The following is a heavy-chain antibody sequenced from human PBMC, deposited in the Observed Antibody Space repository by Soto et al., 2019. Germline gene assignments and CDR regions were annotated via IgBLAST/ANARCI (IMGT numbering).Heavy chain of an antibody. V-gene: IGHV1-69*13. D-gene: IGHD4-4*01. Sequence: SVKVSCKAAGGTFSSYAISWLRQAPGQGLEWVGGITPIFGTANYAQKFQGRVTITADESTITAYMELSSLRSEDTAVYYCARGDYSLPAGTYYYYGMDVWGQGTTVTVYS. J-gene: IGHJ6*02. CDR2: ITPIFGTA. CDR1: GGTFSSYA. CDR3: ARGDYSLPAGTYYYYGMDV.